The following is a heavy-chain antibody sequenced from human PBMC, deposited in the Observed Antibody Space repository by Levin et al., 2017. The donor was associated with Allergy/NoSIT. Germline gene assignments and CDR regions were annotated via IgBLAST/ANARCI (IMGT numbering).Heavy chain of an antibody. V-gene: IGHV4-39*02. D-gene: IGHD3-3*01. J-gene: IGHJ5*02. CDR2: IYYTGSS. Sequence: SETLSLTCTVSGGSIISTNYYWGWIRQPPGKGLEWIGSIYYTGSSHYNPSLQSRVTISVDTSKDHFSLNLSSVTAADTAAYSCARSSSLEWFDPWGQGLERVVANHSAGGGHGRPDLTDRGAISVARSQEDDSLNQSNVTGAGTAGNCCARSSSMEWCDTWGEGALVTVSS. CDR1: GGSIISTNYY. CDR3: ARSSSLEWFDPWGQGLERVVANHSAGGGHGRPDLTDRGAISVARSQEDDSLNQSNVTGAGTAGNCCARSSSMEWCDT.